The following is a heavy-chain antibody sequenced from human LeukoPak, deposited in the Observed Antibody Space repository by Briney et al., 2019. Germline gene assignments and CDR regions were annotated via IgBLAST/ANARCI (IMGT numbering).Heavy chain of an antibody. CDR2: ISGSGGST. V-gene: IGHV3-23*01. CDR3: AKDRQQQLVFYPVVPEFDY. D-gene: IGHD6-13*01. CDR1: GFAFSNFY. Sequence: GGSLRLSCAASGFAFSNFYMTWMRQAPGKGLEWVSAISGSGGSTYYADSVKGRFTISRDNSKNTLYLQMNSLRAEDTAVYYCAKDRQQQLVFYPVVPEFDYWGQGTLVTVSS. J-gene: IGHJ4*02.